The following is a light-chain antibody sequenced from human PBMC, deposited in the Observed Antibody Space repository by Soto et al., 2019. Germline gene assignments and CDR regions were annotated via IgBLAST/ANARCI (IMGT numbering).Light chain of an antibody. Sequence: QLVLTQSPSASASLGASVKLTCTLSSGHTNYAIAWHQLQPDKGPRYLMKLNSDGRHSKGDGIPDRFSGSSSGAERYLTISSLRSEDEADYYCLTWGSGIWVFGGGTKLTVL. CDR3: LTWGSGIWV. CDR2: LNSDGRH. J-gene: IGLJ3*02. CDR1: SGHTNYA. V-gene: IGLV4-69*01.